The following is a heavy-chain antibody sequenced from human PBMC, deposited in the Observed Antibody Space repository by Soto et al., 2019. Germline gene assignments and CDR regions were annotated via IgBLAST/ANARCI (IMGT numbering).Heavy chain of an antibody. Sequence: GASVKVSCKASGYTFTIYSITWVRQAPGQGLEWMGWMNPNSGNTGYAQKFQGRVTMTRNTSISTAYMELSSLRSEDTAVYYCARTLYGDNVDYWGQGTLVTVSS. D-gene: IGHD4-17*01. CDR2: MNPNSGNT. CDR1: GYTFTIYS. CDR3: ARTLYGDNVDY. J-gene: IGHJ4*02. V-gene: IGHV1-8*02.